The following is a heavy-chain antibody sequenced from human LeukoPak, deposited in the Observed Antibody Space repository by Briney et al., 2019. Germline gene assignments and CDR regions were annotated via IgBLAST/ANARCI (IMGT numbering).Heavy chain of an antibody. V-gene: IGHV3-30-3*01. CDR2: ISYDGSNK. CDR1: RFTFSSYA. Sequence: GGSLRLSCAASRFTFSSYAMHWVRQAPGKGLEWVAVISYDGSNKYYADSVKGRFTISRDNSKNTLYLQMNSLRAEDTAVYYCASPIAEAYCGGDCYSSAYGYWGQGTLVTVSS. CDR3: ASPIAEAYCGGDCYSSAYGY. D-gene: IGHD2-21*01. J-gene: IGHJ4*02.